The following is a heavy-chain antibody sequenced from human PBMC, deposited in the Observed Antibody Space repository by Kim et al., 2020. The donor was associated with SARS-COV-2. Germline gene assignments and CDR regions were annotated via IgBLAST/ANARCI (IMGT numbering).Heavy chain of an antibody. D-gene: IGHD2-15*01. V-gene: IGHV4-39*01. CDR1: GGSISSSSYY. CDR3: SRQSRFGVVVAAPYYFDY. J-gene: IGHJ4*02. Sequence: SETLSLTCTVSGGSISSSSYYWGWIRQPPGKGLEWIGSIYYSGSTYYNRSLKSRVTISVDTSKNQFSLKLSSVTAADTAVYYCSRQSRFGVVVAAPYYFDYWGQGTLVTVSS. CDR2: IYYSGST.